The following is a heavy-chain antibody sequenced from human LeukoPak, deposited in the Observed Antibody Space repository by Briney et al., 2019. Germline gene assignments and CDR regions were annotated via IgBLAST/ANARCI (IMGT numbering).Heavy chain of an antibody. J-gene: IGHJ6*03. D-gene: IGHD3-9*01. Sequence: GGSLRLSCAASGFTFSDNYMTWVRQAPGKGLEWLSYISGNGGVIQYADSVKGRFTISRDNAKNSLYLQMNSLRAEDTAVYYCARDGPLFSYYYYMDVWGKGTTVTISS. V-gene: IGHV3-11*04. CDR3: ARDGPLFSYYYYMDV. CDR1: GFTFSDNY. CDR2: ISGNGGVI.